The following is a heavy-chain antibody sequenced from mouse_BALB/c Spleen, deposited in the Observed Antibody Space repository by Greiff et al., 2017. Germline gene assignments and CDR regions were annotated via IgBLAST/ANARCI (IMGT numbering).Heavy chain of an antibody. CDR3: ARSTARVRDAMDY. D-gene: IGHD3-1*01. J-gene: IGHJ4*01. Sequence: QVQLQQSGAELAKPGASVKMSCKASGYTFTSYWMHWVKQRPGQGLEWIGYINPSTGYTEYNQKFKDKATLTADKSSSTAYMQLSSLTSEDSAVYYCARSTARVRDAMDYWGQGTSVTVSS. CDR2: INPSTGYT. V-gene: IGHV1-7*01. CDR1: GYTFTSYW.